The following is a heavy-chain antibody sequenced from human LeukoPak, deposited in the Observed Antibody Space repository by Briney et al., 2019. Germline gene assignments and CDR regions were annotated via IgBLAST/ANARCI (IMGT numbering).Heavy chain of an antibody. Sequence: PGGSLRLSCAASGLTVSSNYMSWVRQAPGKGLEWVSVIFTGASTYFADSVKGRFTLSRHNSKNPFSLQMNSLRAEDTAVYYCAKTGRGGMTVAFDIWGQGTMVTASS. CDR1: GLTVSSNY. CDR2: IFTGAST. J-gene: IGHJ3*02. V-gene: IGHV3-53*01. D-gene: IGHD3-10*01. CDR3: AKTGRGGMTVAFDI.